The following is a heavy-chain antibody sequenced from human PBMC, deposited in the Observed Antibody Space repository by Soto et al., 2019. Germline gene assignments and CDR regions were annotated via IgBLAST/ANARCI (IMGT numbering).Heavy chain of an antibody. V-gene: IGHV3-23*01. D-gene: IGHD3-10*01. CDR3: AKAISSGSFWPEPDY. CDR2: ISGSGGST. Sequence: GGSVRLSCAASGFTFSSYAMSWVRQAPGKGLEWVSAISGSGGSTYYADSVKGRFTISRDNSKNTLYLQMNSLRAEDTAVYYCAKAISSGSFWPEPDYWGQGTLVTVSS. CDR1: GFTFSSYA. J-gene: IGHJ4*02.